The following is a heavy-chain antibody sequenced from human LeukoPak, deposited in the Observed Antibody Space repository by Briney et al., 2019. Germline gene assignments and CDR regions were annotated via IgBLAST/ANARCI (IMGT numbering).Heavy chain of an antibody. CDR3: ARSGGYSHGWPFDY. J-gene: IGHJ4*02. V-gene: IGHV5-51*03. Sequence: GESLTLSCTGSGYIFTSYWIGWVRQMPGKGLEWMGIIYPGDSDTRYSPSFQGQVTISADKSITIAYLQWSSLKASDTAMYYCARSGGYSHGWPFDYWGQGTLVTVSS. CDR2: IYPGDSDT. D-gene: IGHD5-18*01. CDR1: GYIFTSYW.